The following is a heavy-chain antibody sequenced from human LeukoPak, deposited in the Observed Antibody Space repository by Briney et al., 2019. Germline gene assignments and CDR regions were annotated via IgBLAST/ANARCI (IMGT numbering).Heavy chain of an antibody. D-gene: IGHD3-22*01. CDR2: ISGYNGNT. J-gene: IGHJ4*02. Sequence: ASVKVSCKASGYTFNTYGITWVRQAPGQGLEWMGWISGYNGNTKYAQKLQGRVTMTTDTSTSTAYMELRSLRSDDTAVYYCARDYKSYYYDSSGYYYHLVDCGYWGQGTLVTVSS. V-gene: IGHV1-18*01. CDR1: GYTFNTYG. CDR3: ARDYKSYYYDSSGYYYHLVDCGY.